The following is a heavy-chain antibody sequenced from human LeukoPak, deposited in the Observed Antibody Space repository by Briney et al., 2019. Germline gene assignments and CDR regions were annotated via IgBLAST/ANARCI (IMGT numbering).Heavy chain of an antibody. CDR1: VDTITDFA. CDR3: SSVYFEKDAFDI. J-gene: IGHJ3*02. CDR2: FDPEHGET. Sequence: GASVRVSCKVSVDTITDFAMHWVRQAPGKGLEWMGGFDPEHGETIYAQRFQGRVTMTEDTSTDTAYMELSSLTSEDTAVYYCSSVYFEKDAFDIWGQGTMVTVSS. D-gene: IGHD2-21*01. V-gene: IGHV1-24*01.